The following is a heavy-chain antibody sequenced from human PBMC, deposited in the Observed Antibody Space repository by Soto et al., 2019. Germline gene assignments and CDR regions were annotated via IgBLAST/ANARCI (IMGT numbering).Heavy chain of an antibody. CDR1: GGSISSYY. J-gene: IGHJ4*02. D-gene: IGHD4-17*01. CDR2: IYYSGST. Sequence: SETLSLTCTVSGGSISSYYWSWIRQPPGKGLEWIGYIYYSGSTNYNPSLKSRVTISVDTSKNQFSLKLSLKLSSVTAADTAVYYCARTTVTPYYFDYWGQGTPVTVSS. CDR3: ARTTVTPYYFDY. V-gene: IGHV4-59*08.